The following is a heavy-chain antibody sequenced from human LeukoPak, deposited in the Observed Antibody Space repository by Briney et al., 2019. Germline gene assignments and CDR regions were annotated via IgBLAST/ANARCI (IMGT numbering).Heavy chain of an antibody. Sequence: GGSLRLSCAASGFTFSSYAMSWVRQAPGKGLEWVSAISGSGGGTYYADSVKGRFTISRDNSKNTLYLKMNSLRAEDTAVYYCATPLTMVRGARYYYGMDVWGQGTTVTVSS. CDR1: GFTFSSYA. CDR2: ISGSGGGT. CDR3: ATPLTMVRGARYYYGMDV. J-gene: IGHJ6*02. V-gene: IGHV3-23*01. D-gene: IGHD3-10*01.